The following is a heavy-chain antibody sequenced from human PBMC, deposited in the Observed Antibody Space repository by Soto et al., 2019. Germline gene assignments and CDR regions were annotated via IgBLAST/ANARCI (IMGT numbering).Heavy chain of an antibody. CDR1: GYSFTSYW. CDR2: IYPGDSDT. CDR3: ARHGGRYCSGGSCYYYYYMDV. J-gene: IGHJ6*03. D-gene: IGHD2-15*01. Sequence: EVQLVQSGAEVKKPGESLKISCKGSGYSFTSYWIGWVRQMPGKGLEWMGIIYPGDSDTRYSPSFQGQVTISADKSISTACLQWSSLKASDTARYYCARHGGRYCSGGSCYYYYYMDVWGKGTTVTVSS. V-gene: IGHV5-51*01.